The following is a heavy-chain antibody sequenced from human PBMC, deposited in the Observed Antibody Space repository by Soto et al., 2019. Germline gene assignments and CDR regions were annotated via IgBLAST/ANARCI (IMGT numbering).Heavy chain of an antibody. Sequence: SLTCTVSGASISGFYWSWIRKSAGKGLEWIGRFYATGTTDYNPSLKSRVMMSVDTSKKQFSLKLRSVTAADTAVYYCVRDGTKTLRDWFDPWGQGLSVTVSS. CDR2: FYATGTT. V-gene: IGHV4-4*07. J-gene: IGHJ5*02. CDR3: VRDGTKTLRDWFDP. D-gene: IGHD1-1*01. CDR1: GASISGFY.